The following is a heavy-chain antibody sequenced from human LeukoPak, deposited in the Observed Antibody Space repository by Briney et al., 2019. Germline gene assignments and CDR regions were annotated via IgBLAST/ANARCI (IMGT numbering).Heavy chain of an antibody. CDR3: ARGYSYGYGGDCYDY. CDR1: RVTLSSFW. J-gene: IGHJ4*02. V-gene: IGHV3-74*01. CDR2: LSINGSST. D-gene: IGHD5-18*01. Sequence: GRCLRLSCAVARVTLSSFWMHWVSQASAKGRVCVSRLSINGSSTAYADSVKGRFTNSRDNAKNTLYLQMNSLRAEDTVVYYCARGYSYGYGGDCYDYWGQGTLVTVSS.